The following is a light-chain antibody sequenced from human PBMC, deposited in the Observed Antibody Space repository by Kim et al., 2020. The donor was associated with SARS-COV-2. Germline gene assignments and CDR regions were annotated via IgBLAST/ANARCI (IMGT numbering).Light chain of an antibody. J-gene: IGKJ1*01. CDR2: WAS. CDR3: QQYYNTPRT. Sequence: DIVMTQSPDSLAVSLGERATINCRSSQSVLSSSNNRNYLAWYQQKPGQPPKMLIYWASTRDSGVPDRFSGSGSGTYFTLTISSLQAEDVAVYYCQQYYNTPRTFGQGTKVDIK. V-gene: IGKV4-1*01. CDR1: QSVLSSSNNRNY.